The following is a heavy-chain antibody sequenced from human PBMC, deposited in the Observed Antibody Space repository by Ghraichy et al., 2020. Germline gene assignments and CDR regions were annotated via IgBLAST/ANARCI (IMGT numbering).Heavy chain of an antibody. CDR3: ARRHGYSGSMDY. CDR1: GGSFTTYY. V-gene: IGHV4-59*01. Sequence: SETLSLTCTASGGSFTTYYWSWIRQPPGKGLQWIGYAHSSGSAYYNRSLKSRVTISVDTSQNQFSLRVTSLTTADTAVYYCARRHGYSGSMDYWGQGTLVSVSS. CDR2: AHSSGSA. D-gene: IGHD5-12*01. J-gene: IGHJ4*02.